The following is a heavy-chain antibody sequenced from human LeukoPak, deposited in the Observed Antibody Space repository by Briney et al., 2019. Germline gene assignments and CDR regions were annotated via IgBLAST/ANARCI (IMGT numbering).Heavy chain of an antibody. CDR3: ARGCSGGSCYVY. CDR1: GFTFSSYA. CDR2: ISSNGGST. Sequence: GGSLRLSCVASGFTFSSYAMHWVRQAPGKGLEYVSAISSNGGSTYYANSVKGRFTISRDNSKNTLYLQMGSLRAEDMAVYYCARGCSGGSCYVYWGQGTLVTVSS. D-gene: IGHD2-15*01. V-gene: IGHV3-64*01. J-gene: IGHJ4*02.